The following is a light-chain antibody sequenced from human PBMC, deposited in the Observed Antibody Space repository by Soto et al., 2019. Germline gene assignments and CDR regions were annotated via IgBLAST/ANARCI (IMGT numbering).Light chain of an antibody. CDR1: QSVSSNY. Sequence: EIAFRQSPVTRALCPGKRATLACSASQSVSSNYLAWYQQKPGQAPRLLIYGASSRATGIPDRFSGSGSGTDFTLTIIRLEPEDFAVYYCQHYGSSPETFGQGTKVDIK. V-gene: IGKV3-20*01. CDR3: QHYGSSPET. CDR2: GAS. J-gene: IGKJ1*01.